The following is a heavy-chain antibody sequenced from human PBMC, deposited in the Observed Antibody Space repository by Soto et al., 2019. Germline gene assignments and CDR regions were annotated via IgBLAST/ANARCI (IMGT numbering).Heavy chain of an antibody. CDR2: IYYSGST. CDR3: ARLSTPLIWFDP. J-gene: IGHJ5*02. CDR1: GGSINSYY. D-gene: IGHD4-17*01. Sequence: SETLSLTCTVSGGSINSYYWSWIRQPPGKGLEWIGYIYYSGSTNYNPSLKSRVTISVDTSKNQFSLKLSSVTAADTAVYYCARLSTPLIWFDPWGQGTLVTVSS. V-gene: IGHV4-59*01.